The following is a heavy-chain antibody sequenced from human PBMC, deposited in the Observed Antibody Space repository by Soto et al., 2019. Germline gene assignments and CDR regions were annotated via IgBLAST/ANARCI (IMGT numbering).Heavy chain of an antibody. V-gene: IGHV3-11*01. CDR3: AREGTQNSGYAYYYYRDV. J-gene: IGHJ6*03. CDR2: ISSSGSTI. Sequence: QVQLVESGGGLVKPGGSLRLSCAASGFTFSDYYMSWIRQAPGKGLEWVSYISSSGSTIYYADSVKGRFTISRDNAKNSLFLRMNSRRAANTAVYYCAREGTQNSGYAYYYYRDVWGKGTTITVS. CDR1: GFTFSDYY. D-gene: IGHD5-12*01.